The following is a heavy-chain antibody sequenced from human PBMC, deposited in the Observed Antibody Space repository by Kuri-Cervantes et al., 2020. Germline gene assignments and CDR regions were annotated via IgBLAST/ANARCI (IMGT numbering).Heavy chain of an antibody. CDR2: ISSSSSYI. Sequence: GESLKISCAASGFTFSSYSMNWVRQAPGKGLEWVSSISSSSSYIYYADSVKGRFTISRDNAKNSLYLQMNSLRAEDTAFYYCARAKTYYDILSSYDCWGQGTLVTVSS. CDR3: ARAKTYYDILSSYDC. CDR1: GFTFSSYS. D-gene: IGHD3-9*01. J-gene: IGHJ4*02. V-gene: IGHV3-21*01.